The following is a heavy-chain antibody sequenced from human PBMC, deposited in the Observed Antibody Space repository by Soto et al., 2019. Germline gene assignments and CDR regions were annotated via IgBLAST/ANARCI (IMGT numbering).Heavy chain of an antibody. D-gene: IGHD3-10*01. CDR2: INHSGST. CDR1: GGSFSGYY. Sequence: QVQLQQWGAGLLKPSETLSLTCAVYGGSFSGYYWSWIRQPPGKGLEWIGEINHSGSTNYNPSLKSRVTISVDTSKNQFSLKLSSVTAADTAVYYCARGHMPSIWFGELYSGWYFDLWGRGTLVTVSS. CDR3: ARGHMPSIWFGELYSGWYFDL. J-gene: IGHJ2*01. V-gene: IGHV4-34*01.